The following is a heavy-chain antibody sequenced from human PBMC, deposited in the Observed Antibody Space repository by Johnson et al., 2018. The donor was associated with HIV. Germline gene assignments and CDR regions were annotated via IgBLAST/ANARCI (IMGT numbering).Heavy chain of an antibody. CDR1: GFTFSSYA. D-gene: IGHD2-8*01. V-gene: IGHV3-30*04. Sequence: QVQLVESGGGVVQPGRSLRLSCAASGFTFSSYAMHWVRQAPGKGLEWVAVISYGGSNKYYADSVKGRFLISRDTFKNTLYLDMSSLRAEDTAVYFCVKDLYCIDGVCRTDAFDIWGQGTFV. J-gene: IGHJ3*02. CDR3: VKDLYCIDGVCRTDAFDI. CDR2: ISYGGSNK.